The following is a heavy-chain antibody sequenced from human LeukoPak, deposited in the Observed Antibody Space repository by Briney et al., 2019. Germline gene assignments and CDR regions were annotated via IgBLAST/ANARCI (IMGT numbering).Heavy chain of an antibody. CDR1: GGSISSGSYY. V-gene: IGHV4-61*02. CDR2: IYTSGST. CDR3: ARDRGATYWYFDL. J-gene: IGHJ2*01. D-gene: IGHD1-26*01. Sequence: PSETLSLTCTVSGGSISSGSYYWSCIRQPAGKGLECIGRIYTSGSTNYNPSLKSRVTISVDTSKNQFSLKLSSVTAADTAVYYCARDRGATYWYFDLWGRGTLVTVSS.